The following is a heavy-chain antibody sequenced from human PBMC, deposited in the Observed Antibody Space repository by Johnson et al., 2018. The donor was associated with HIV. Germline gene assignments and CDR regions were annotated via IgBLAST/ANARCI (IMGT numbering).Heavy chain of an antibody. CDR3: TTRFIAARAFDI. D-gene: IGHD6-6*01. Sequence: VQLVESGGGLVKPGGSLRLSCAASGFTFSNAWMSWVRQAPGKGLEWVGRIKSKPDGGTTDYAAPVKGRFTISRDDSKNTLYLQMNSLKTEDTAVYYCTTRFIAARAFDIWGQGTMVTVSS. J-gene: IGHJ3*02. CDR2: IKSKPDGGTT. V-gene: IGHV3-15*01. CDR1: GFTFSNAW.